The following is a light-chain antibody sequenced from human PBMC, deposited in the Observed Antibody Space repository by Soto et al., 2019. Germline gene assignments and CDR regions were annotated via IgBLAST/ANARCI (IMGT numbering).Light chain of an antibody. V-gene: IGKV1-9*01. CDR3: QKYNSAPLT. CDR2: AAS. CDR1: QGISSY. J-gene: IGKJ5*01. Sequence: DIQLTQSPSFLSASVGDRVTITCRASQGISSYLAWYQQKPGKAPKLLIYAASTLQSGVPSRFSGSGSGTEFTLTISSLQPEDVATYYCQKYNSAPLTFGQGTRLEIK.